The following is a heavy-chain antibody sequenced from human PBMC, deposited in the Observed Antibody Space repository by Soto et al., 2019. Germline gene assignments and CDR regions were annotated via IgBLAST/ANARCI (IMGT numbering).Heavy chain of an antibody. CDR1: GGTFSSYT. CDR3: ARDLEDPYYYYMDV. Sequence: ASVKVSCKASGGTFSSYTISWVRQAPGQGLEWMGRISAYNGNTNYAQKLQGRVTMTTDTSTSTAYMELRSLRSDDTAVYYCARDLEDPYYYYMDVWGKGTTVTVSS. CDR2: ISAYNGNT. V-gene: IGHV1-18*01. J-gene: IGHJ6*03.